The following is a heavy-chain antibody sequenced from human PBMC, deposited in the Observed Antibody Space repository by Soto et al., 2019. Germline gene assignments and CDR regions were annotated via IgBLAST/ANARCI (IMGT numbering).Heavy chain of an antibody. D-gene: IGHD5-18*01. CDR2: ISGSGSST. V-gene: IGHV3-23*01. J-gene: IGHJ4*02. CDR1: GFTFSNHA. CDR3: AKRGYSYVRGIDY. Sequence: GGSLRLSCAASGFTFSNHAMSWVRQAPGKGLEWVSAISGSGSSTYYAGSVKGRFTISRDNSKNTLSLQMNSLRAEDTAVYYCAKRGYSYVRGIDYWGQGTLGTVSS.